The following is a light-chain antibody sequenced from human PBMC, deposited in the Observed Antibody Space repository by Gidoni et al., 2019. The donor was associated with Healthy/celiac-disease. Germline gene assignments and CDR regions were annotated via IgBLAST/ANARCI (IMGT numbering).Light chain of an antibody. CDR2: WAS. CDR1: QSVLYSSNNKNY. V-gene: IGKV4-1*01. Sequence: DIVMTQSPDSLAVSLGERATINCKSSQSVLYSSNNKNYLAWYQQKPGQPPKLLIYWASTRESGVPDRFSGSGSGTDFTLTISSLQAEDVAVYYCQQYYSTPPPTFXGXTKVEIK. CDR3: QQYYSTPPPT. J-gene: IGKJ4*01.